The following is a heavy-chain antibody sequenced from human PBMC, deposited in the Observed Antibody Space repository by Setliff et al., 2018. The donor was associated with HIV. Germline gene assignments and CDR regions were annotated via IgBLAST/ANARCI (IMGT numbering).Heavy chain of an antibody. D-gene: IGHD3-10*01. CDR3: SRDVGVPGRGNALEY. V-gene: IGHV1-2*02. J-gene: IGHJ4*02. CDR1: GYTLGGNY. Sequence: ASVKVSCKASGYTLGGNYMHWVRQAPGQGLEWMGWIDPNSGGTNYAQKFEGRVTMTRDTTVNTVYIEVCSLRSDDTAVYYCSRDVGVPGRGNALEYWGQGIQVTVSS. CDR2: IDPNSGGT.